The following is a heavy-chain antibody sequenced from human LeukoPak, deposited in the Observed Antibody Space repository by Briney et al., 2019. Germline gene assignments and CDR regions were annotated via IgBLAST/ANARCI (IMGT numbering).Heavy chain of an antibody. CDR2: ISAYNGNT. D-gene: IGHD3-22*01. CDR3: ASDLDSSGYYYGY. V-gene: IGHV1-18*01. Sequence: GASVKVSCKASGGTFSSYAISWVRQAPGQGLEWMGWISAYNGNTNYAQKLQGRVTMTTDTSTSTAYMELRSLRSDDTAVYYCASDLDSSGYYYGYWGQGTLVTVSS. J-gene: IGHJ4*02. CDR1: GGTFSSYA.